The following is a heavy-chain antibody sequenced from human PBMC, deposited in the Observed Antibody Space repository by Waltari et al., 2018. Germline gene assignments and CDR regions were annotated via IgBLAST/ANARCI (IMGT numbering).Heavy chain of an antibody. J-gene: IGHJ4*02. D-gene: IGHD3-10*01. CDR1: GGSISSSRYY. Sequence: QLQLQESGPGLVKPSETLSLTCTVSGGSISSSRYYWGWIRKTPGKGLGWIGSSYYSGSTYYNPSLKSRVTISVDTSKNRFSLKLNSVTAADTAVYYCASLTYYYGSGSHYCDYWGQGTLVTVSS. CDR2: SYYSGST. V-gene: IGHV4-39*01. CDR3: ASLTYYYGSGSHYCDY.